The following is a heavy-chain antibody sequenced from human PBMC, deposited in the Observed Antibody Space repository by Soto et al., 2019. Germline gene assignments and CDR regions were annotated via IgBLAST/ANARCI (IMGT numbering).Heavy chain of an antibody. J-gene: IGHJ6*02. D-gene: IGHD3-10*01. CDR1: GYTFTSYG. V-gene: IGHV1-18*01. CDR3: AGDTYYYGSGKNYGMDV. Sequence: GASVKVSCKASGYTFTSYGISWVRQAPGQGLEWMGWISAYNGNTNYAQKLQGRVTMTTDTSTSTAYMELRSLRSDDTAVYYCAGDTYYYGSGKNYGMDVWGQGTTVTVSS. CDR2: ISAYNGNT.